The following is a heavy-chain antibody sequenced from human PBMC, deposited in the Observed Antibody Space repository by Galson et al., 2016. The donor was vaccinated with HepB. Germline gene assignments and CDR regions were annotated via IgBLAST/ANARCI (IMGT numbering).Heavy chain of an antibody. CDR3: AREQRCGADCYYFDY. D-gene: IGHD2-21*02. V-gene: IGHV3-64*02. J-gene: IGHJ4*02. Sequence: SLRLSCAASGFTFSTYAMYWVRQAPGKGLEYVSAINNNGIHTHCADSVTGRFTISRDNSKNTLYLQMGSLRGDDMAVYYCAREQRCGADCYYFDYWGQGALVTVSS. CDR2: INNNGIHT. CDR1: GFTFSTYA.